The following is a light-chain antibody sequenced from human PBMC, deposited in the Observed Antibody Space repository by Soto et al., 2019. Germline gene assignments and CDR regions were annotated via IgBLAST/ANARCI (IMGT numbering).Light chain of an antibody. J-gene: IGLJ2*01. CDR3: QAYDSSLSGVV. Sequence: QSVLTQPPSVSGAPGQRVTISCSGSSSNIGAGYHVHWYQQLPGAAPKLLISGNSNRPSGVPDRSSGSKSDTSASLAITGLQAEDEADYYCQAYDSSLSGVVFGGGTKVTVL. CDR2: GNS. V-gene: IGLV1-40*01. CDR1: SSNIGAGYH.